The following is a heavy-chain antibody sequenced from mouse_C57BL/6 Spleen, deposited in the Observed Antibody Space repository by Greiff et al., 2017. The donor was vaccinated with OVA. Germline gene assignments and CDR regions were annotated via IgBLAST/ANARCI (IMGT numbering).Heavy chain of an antibody. CDR2: LNPSSGYT. D-gene: IGHD1-1*01. CDR1: GYTFTSYT. V-gene: IGHV1-4*01. J-gene: IGHJ1*03. Sequence: QVQLQQSGAELARPGASVKMSCKASGYTFTSYTMHWVKQRPGQGLEWIGYLNPSSGYTKYNQKFKDKATLTADKSSSTAYMQLSSLTSEDSAVYYCARTYYGSSPTHGDVWGTGTTVTVSS. CDR3: ARTYYGSSPTHGDV.